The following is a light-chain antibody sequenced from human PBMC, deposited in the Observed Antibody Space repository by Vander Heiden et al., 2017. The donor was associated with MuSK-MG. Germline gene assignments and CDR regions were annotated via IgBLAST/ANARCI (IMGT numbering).Light chain of an antibody. CDR3: ASFSVTTTVV. CDR2: DVS. J-gene: IGLJ2*01. V-gene: IGLV2-14*03. CDR1: SSDVGDYNY. Sequence: QSALTQSASVSGSPGQSITISCTGTSSDVGDYNYVSWYQQRPGKVPRLVIYDVSSRPSGFSNRFSGSKSGNTASLTISGLQADDEADYYCASFSVTTTVVFGGGTKVTVL.